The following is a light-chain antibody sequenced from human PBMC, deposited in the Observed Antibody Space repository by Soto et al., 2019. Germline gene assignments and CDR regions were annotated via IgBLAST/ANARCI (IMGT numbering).Light chain of an antibody. CDR1: QSISDW. V-gene: IGKV1-5*03. J-gene: IGKJ1*01. CDR3: PQYHGWT. Sequence: IQMTQSPSTLSSSLGDRVTITCRASQSISDWMAWYQQKPGKAPNLLIYRASNLESGVPSRFSGSGSGTEFTLTISSMQPDDLATYYCPQYHGWTFGQGTKVDIK. CDR2: RAS.